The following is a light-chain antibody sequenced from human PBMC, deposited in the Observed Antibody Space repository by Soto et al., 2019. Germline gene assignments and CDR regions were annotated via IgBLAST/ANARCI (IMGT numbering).Light chain of an antibody. J-gene: IGKJ2*02. CDR3: QQSYSTPLCT. V-gene: IGKV1-39*01. CDR2: AAS. Sequence: DLQMTQSPSSLSASVGDRVTITCRASQSISSYLNWYQQKPGKAPKLLIYAASSLQSGVPSRFSGIGSGTDFTLTISSLQPEDFATYYCQQSYSTPLCTFGQGTKLEIK. CDR1: QSISSY.